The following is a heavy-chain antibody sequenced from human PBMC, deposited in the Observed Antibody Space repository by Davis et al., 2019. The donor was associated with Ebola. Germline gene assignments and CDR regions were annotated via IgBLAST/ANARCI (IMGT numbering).Heavy chain of an antibody. CDR1: GFTFSSYS. V-gene: IGHV3-21*01. J-gene: IGHJ3*02. CDR3: ARDRSGEMADKWAPLLAFDI. CDR2: ISSSSSYI. D-gene: IGHD5-24*01. Sequence: PGGSLRLSCAASGFTFSSYSMNWVRQAPGKGLEWVSSISSSSSYIYYADSVKGRFTISRDNAKNSLYLQMNSLRAEDTAVYYCARDRSGEMADKWAPLLAFDIWGQGTMVTVSS.